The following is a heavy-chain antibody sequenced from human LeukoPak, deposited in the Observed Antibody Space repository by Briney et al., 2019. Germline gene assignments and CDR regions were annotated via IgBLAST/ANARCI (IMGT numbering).Heavy chain of an antibody. CDR3: AREGDYYDSKAPFDY. Sequence: PSETRSLTCTVSGGSISRSSYYWGWIRQPPGKVLEWIGRIYYSGSTYYDPSLKSRVTISVDTSKSQFSLKLSSVTAADTAVYYCAREGDYYDSKAPFDYWGQGTLVTVSS. D-gene: IGHD3-22*01. J-gene: IGHJ4*02. CDR1: GGSISRSSYY. CDR2: IYYSGST. V-gene: IGHV4-39*07.